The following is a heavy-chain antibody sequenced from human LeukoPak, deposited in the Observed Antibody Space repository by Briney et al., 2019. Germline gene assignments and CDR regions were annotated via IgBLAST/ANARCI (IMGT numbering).Heavy chain of an antibody. Sequence: GESLRLSCAASGFTFSSYGMHWVRQAPGKGLEWVAVIWYDGSNKYYADSVKGRFTISRDNSKNTLYLQMNSLRAEDTAVYYCARDATRSIAVAGTFDYWGQGTLVTVSS. CDR2: IWYDGSNK. CDR3: ARDATRSIAVAGTFDY. CDR1: GFTFSSYG. V-gene: IGHV3-33*01. D-gene: IGHD6-19*01. J-gene: IGHJ4*02.